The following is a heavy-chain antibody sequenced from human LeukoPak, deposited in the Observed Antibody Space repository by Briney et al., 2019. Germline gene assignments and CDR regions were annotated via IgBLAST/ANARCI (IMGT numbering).Heavy chain of an antibody. D-gene: IGHD2-8*01. J-gene: IGHJ4*02. Sequence: ASVKVSCKTSGYTFTGYGFNWVRQAPGQGLEWMGCIGTYNGNTNIAQKLQGRVTMTTDTSTSTAYMELRSLRSDDTAVYYCARDRGYCTNAVCPADYWGQGTLVTVSS. CDR1: GYTFTGYG. CDR2: IGTYNGNT. CDR3: ARDRGYCTNAVCPADY. V-gene: IGHV1-18*01.